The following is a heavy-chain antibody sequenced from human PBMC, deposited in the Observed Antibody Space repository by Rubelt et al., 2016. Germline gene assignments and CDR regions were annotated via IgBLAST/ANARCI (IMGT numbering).Heavy chain of an antibody. J-gene: IGHJ3*02. D-gene: IGHD3-10*01. CDR3: ASIGNIYYYGSGNAFDI. CDR2: INPSGGST. V-gene: IGHV1-46*01. Sequence: QVQLVQSGAEVKKPGASVKVSCKASGYTFTSYYMHWVRQAPGQGLEWMGIINPSGGSTSYAQKFQGRVTMTRDTSTSTVYMELSSLRSEDTAVYYCASIGNIYYYGSGNAFDIWGQGTMVTVSS. CDR1: GYTFTSYY.